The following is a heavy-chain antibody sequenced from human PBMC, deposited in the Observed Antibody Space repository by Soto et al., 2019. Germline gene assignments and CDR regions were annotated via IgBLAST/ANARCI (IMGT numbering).Heavy chain of an antibody. CDR1: GFTFSSYA. CDR2: ISYDGSNK. CDR3: ASSPPGAARPPSPRSLLGEIDY. Sequence: QVQLVESGGGVVQPGRSLRLSCAASGFTFSSYAMHWVRQAPGKGLEWVAVISYDGSNKYYADSVKGRFTISRDNSKNTLYLQMNSLRAEDTAVYYCASSPPGAARPPSPRSLLGEIDYWGQGTLVTVSS. V-gene: IGHV3-30-3*01. J-gene: IGHJ4*02. D-gene: IGHD6-6*01.